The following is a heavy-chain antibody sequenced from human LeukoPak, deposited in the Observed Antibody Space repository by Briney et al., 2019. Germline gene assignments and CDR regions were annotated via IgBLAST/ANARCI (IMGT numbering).Heavy chain of an antibody. J-gene: IGHJ4*02. V-gene: IGHV1-2*02. CDR2: INPNSGGT. CDR1: GYTFTGYY. D-gene: IGHD3-22*01. CDR3: ARDTYYYDSSGYYY. Sequence: APVKVSCKASGYTFTGYYMHWVRQAPGQGLEWMGWINPNSGGTNYAQKFQGRVTMTRDTSISTAYMELSRLRSDDTAVYYCARDTYYYDSSGYYYWGQGTLVTVSS.